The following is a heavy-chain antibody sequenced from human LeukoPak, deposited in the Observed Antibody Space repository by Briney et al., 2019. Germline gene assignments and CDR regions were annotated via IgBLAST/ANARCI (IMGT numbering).Heavy chain of an antibody. CDR2: ISYDGSNK. Sequence: GRSLRLSCAASGFTFSSYGMHWVRQAPGKGMEWVAVISYDGSNKYYADSVKGRFTISRDNSKNTLYLQMSSLRAEDTAVYYCVPGSRLDYWGRGTLVTVSS. CDR1: GFTFSSYG. CDR3: VPGSRLDY. D-gene: IGHD1-26*01. V-gene: IGHV3-30*03. J-gene: IGHJ4*02.